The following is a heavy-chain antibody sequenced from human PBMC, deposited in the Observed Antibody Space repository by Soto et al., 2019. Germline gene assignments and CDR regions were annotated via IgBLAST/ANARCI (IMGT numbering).Heavy chain of an antibody. CDR3: ARAHLIAASLMWYIDL. CDR1: GDSVSSDSAS. J-gene: IGHJ2*01. CDR2: TYYRFKWYN. D-gene: IGHD6-6*01. Sequence: QVQLQQSGPGLVKPSQTLSLTCAISGDSVSSDSASWHWIRQSPSRGLEWLGRTYYRFKWYNDYALSLKSRIAISPDTSKNQLSLQLNSVTPEDTAVYYCARAHLIAASLMWYIDLWGRGTLVTVSS. V-gene: IGHV6-1*01.